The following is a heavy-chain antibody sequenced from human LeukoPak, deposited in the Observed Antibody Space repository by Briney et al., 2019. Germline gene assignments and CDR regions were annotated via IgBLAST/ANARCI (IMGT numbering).Heavy chain of an antibody. J-gene: IGHJ3*02. Sequence: SQTLSPTCAISGDSVFSNSSWNWIRQSPSRGLEWLGRTYCRSKWYNDYAVSVKSRITINPDTSKNQFSLQLNSVTPEDTAVYYCARVPYYDFQADAFDIWGQGTMVTVSS. CDR2: TYCRSKWYN. CDR3: ARVPYYDFQADAFDI. D-gene: IGHD3-3*01. CDR1: GDSVFSNSS. V-gene: IGHV6-1*01.